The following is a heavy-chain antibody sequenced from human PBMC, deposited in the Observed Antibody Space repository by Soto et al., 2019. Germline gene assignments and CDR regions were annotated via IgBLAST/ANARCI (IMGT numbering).Heavy chain of an antibody. Sequence: QVQLVQSGAEVKKPGSSVKVSCKASGGTFSSYVISWVRQAPGQGLEWMGGIIPIFGTANYAQKFQGRVTMTTNECTSAAYREQGSMRSEDTAVYYCASERGYSGGQNCFYYWGQGTLVTFSS. J-gene: IGHJ4*02. CDR1: GGTFSSYV. D-gene: IGHD1-26*01. CDR2: IIPIFGTA. CDR3: ASERGYSGGQNCFYY. V-gene: IGHV1-69*05.